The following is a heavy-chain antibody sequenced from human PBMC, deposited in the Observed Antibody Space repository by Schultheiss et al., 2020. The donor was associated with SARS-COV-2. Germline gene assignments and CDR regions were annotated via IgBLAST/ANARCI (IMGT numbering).Heavy chain of an antibody. J-gene: IGHJ6*02. D-gene: IGHD3-16*01. CDR2: INSDGSST. Sequence: GESLKISCAASGFTFSSYWMHWVRQAPGKGLVWVSRINSDGSSTSYADSVKGRFTISRDNAKNTLYLRMNSLRAEDTAVYYCTRAGEGRYYYYGMDVWGLGTTVTFSS. V-gene: IGHV3-74*01. CDR1: GFTFSSYW. CDR3: TRAGEGRYYYYGMDV.